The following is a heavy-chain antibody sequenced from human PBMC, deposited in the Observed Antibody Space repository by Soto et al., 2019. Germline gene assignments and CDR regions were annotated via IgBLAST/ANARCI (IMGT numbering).Heavy chain of an antibody. D-gene: IGHD2-2*01. V-gene: IGHV3-23*01. CDR2: ISGSGGST. J-gene: IGHJ6*02. CDR1: GFTFSSYA. Sequence: HPGGSLRLSCAASGFTFSSYAMSWVRQAPGKGLEWVSAISGSGGSTYYADSVKGRFTISRDNSKNTLYLQMNSLRAEDTAVYYCANAGYCSSTSCYPAYYYYYGMDVWGQGTTVTVSS. CDR3: ANAGYCSSTSCYPAYYYYYGMDV.